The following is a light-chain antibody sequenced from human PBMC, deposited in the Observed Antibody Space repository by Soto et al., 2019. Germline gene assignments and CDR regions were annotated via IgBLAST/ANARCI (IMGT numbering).Light chain of an antibody. CDR2: DTS. V-gene: IGKV1-33*01. Sequence: DTAMTQSPSSLYASIGDRVTIVCQASQASTTFLNWNQQHSGKPPKLLISDTSNLESGVPSRFSGAGSGTNFTFTISNRRPEDIATYFCQQYNVLPLTVGGGTKVDI. CDR3: QQYNVLPLT. CDR1: QASTTF. J-gene: IGKJ4*01.